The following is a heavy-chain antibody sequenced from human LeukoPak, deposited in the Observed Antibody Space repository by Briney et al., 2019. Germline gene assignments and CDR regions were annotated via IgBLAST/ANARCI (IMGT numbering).Heavy chain of an antibody. CDR2: IKQDGSEK. J-gene: IGHJ6*03. V-gene: IGHV3-7*01. Sequence: GGSLRLSCAASGFTFSSYGMHWVRQAPGKGLEWVANIKQDGSEKYYVDSVKGRFTISRDNAKNSLYLQMNSLRAEDTAVYYCAREGGSYLPGYYYYMDVWGKGTTVTVSS. CDR3: AREGGSYLPGYYYYMDV. CDR1: GFTFSSYG. D-gene: IGHD1-26*01.